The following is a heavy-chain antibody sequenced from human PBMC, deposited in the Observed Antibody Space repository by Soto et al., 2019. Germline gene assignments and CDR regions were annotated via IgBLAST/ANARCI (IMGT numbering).Heavy chain of an antibody. D-gene: IGHD2-15*01. CDR1: GFTFSSYG. CDR2: ISYDGSNK. Sequence: QVQLVESGGGVVQPGRSLRLSCAASGFTFSSYGMHWVRQAPGKGLEWVAVISYDGSNKYYADSVKGRFTISRDNSKNTLYLQMNSLRAEDTAVYYCAKSIGRLLSPFDYWGQGTLVTVSS. CDR3: AKSIGRLLSPFDY. V-gene: IGHV3-30*18. J-gene: IGHJ4*02.